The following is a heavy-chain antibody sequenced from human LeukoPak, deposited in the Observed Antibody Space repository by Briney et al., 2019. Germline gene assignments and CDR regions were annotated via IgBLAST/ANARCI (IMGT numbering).Heavy chain of an antibody. CDR3: ARGGIDAFDI. J-gene: IGHJ3*02. V-gene: IGHV4-59*01. CDR2: IYYSGST. Sequence: PSETLSLTCTVSGGPISSYYWSWIRQPPGKGLEWIGYIYYSGSTNYNPSLKSRVTISVDTSKNQFSLKLSSVTAADTAVYYCARGGIDAFDIWGQGTMVTVSS. D-gene: IGHD3-16*01. CDR1: GGPISSYY.